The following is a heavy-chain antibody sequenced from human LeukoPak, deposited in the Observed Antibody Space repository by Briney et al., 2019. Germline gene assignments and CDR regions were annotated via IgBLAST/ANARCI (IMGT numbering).Heavy chain of an antibody. CDR1: GYTFTGYY. CDR2: INPNSGGT. J-gene: IGHJ5*02. Sequence: GASVKVSCKASGYTFTGYYMHWVRQAPGQGLEWMGWINPNSGGTNYAQKFQGRVTMTRDTSISTAYMELSRLRSDDTAVYYCARHGICGGYSYGPWGQGTLVTVSS. V-gene: IGHV1-2*02. CDR3: ARHGICGGYSYGP. D-gene: IGHD5-18*01.